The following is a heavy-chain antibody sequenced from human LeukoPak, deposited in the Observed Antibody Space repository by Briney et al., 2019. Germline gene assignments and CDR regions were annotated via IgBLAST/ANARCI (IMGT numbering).Heavy chain of an antibody. D-gene: IGHD6-13*01. J-gene: IGHJ4*02. Sequence: GSVKVSCKASGYTFASYYMHWVRQAPGQGLEWMGIINPSGGSTSYAQKFQGRVTMTRDMSTSTVYMELSSLRSEDTAVYYCARDLLSIAAAASPLDVWGQGTLVTVSS. CDR2: INPSGGST. CDR1: GYTFASYY. V-gene: IGHV1-46*01. CDR3: ARDLLSIAAAASPLDV.